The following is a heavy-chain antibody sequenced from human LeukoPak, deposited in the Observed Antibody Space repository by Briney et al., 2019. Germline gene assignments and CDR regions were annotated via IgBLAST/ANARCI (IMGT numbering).Heavy chain of an antibody. CDR1: GFTFSSYG. J-gene: IGHJ3*02. V-gene: IGHV3-30*18. Sequence: GGSLRLSCAASGFTFSSYGMHWVRQAPGKGLEWVAVISYDGSNKYYADSVKGRFTISRDNSKNTLYLQMNSLRAEDTAVYYCAKATTYYYDIYAFDIWGQGTMVTVSS. CDR2: ISYDGSNK. D-gene: IGHD3-22*01. CDR3: AKATTYYYDIYAFDI.